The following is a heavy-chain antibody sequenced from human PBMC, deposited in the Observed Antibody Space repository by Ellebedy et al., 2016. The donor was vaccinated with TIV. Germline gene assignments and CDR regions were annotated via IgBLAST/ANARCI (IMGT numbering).Heavy chain of an antibody. CDR2: INPSGGST. J-gene: IGHJ6*02. CDR3: ARVTADYGDYWYYYYGMDV. D-gene: IGHD4-17*01. V-gene: IGHV1-46*01. CDR1: GYTFTSYY. Sequence: ASVKVSCKASGYTFTSYYMHWVRQAPGQGLEWMGIINPSGGSTSYAQKFQGRVTMTRDTSTSTVYMELSSLRSEDTAVYYCARVTADYGDYWYYYYGMDVWGQGTTVTVSS.